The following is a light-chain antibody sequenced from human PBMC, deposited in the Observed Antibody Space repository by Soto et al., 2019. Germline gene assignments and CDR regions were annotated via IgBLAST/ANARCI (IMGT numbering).Light chain of an antibody. CDR2: GVS. Sequence: TQSPGTLSLSPGERATISCGASQTVCRGCLAWYQQKSGQAPRLLIFGVSNRPTGIPDRFSGSGSGTDFTLTISRLEPEDFAVYFCQQYGTSPPLTFGEGTKV. CDR1: QTVCRGC. J-gene: IGKJ4*01. V-gene: IGKV3-20*01. CDR3: QQYGTSPPLT.